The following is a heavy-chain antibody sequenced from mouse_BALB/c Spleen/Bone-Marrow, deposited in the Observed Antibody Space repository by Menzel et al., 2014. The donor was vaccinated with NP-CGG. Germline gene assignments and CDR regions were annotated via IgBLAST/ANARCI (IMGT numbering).Heavy chain of an antibody. CDR3: KVSTLMTADY. Sequence: VQLQQPGAELVRSGASVKLSCSASGFNIKHYYIHWVKQRPEQGLEWIGWIDPENGDTEYAPKFQGKATMTADTSSNTAYLQLSSLTSEDTAVYYCKVSTLMTADYWGQGTTLTVSS. D-gene: IGHD2-4*01. V-gene: IGHV14-4*02. CDR1: GFNIKHYY. J-gene: IGHJ2*01. CDR2: IDPENGDT.